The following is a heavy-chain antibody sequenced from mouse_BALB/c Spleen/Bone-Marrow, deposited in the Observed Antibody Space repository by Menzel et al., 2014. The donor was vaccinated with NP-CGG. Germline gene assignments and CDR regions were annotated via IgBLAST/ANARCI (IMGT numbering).Heavy chain of an antibody. V-gene: IGHV5-12-2*01. D-gene: IGHD2-14*01. J-gene: IGHJ2*01. CDR2: ISNGGDNT. Sequence: EVQLQQSGGGLVQPGGSLKLSCAASGFTFSSYIMSWVRQTPEKRLEWVAYISNGGDNTYYPDTVKGRFIISRDNAKNTRCLQMSSLKSEDTAMYYCVRHRYDGYYFDYWGQGTTLTVSS. CDR1: GFTFSSYI. CDR3: VRHRYDGYYFDY.